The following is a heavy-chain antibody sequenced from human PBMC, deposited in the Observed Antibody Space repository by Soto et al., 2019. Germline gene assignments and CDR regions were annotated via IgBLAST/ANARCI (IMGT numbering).Heavy chain of an antibody. D-gene: IGHD1-26*01. J-gene: IGHJ4*02. CDR3: ARYQRSDGALPFFDY. CDR1: GFTFSNYE. V-gene: IGHV3-48*03. CDR2: INSDGSTI. Sequence: EVQLVESGGGLVQPGGSLRLSCAASGFTFSNYEMNWVRQAPGEGLEWVSYINSDGSTIHYADSVKGRFTVSRDNAKNSLYLQMNSLRAEDTAVYYCARYQRSDGALPFFDYWGQGTLVTVSS.